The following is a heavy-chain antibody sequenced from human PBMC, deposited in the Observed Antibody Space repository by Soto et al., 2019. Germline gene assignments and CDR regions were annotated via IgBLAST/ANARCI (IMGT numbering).Heavy chain of an antibody. CDR2: IIPIFGTA. Sequence: QVQLVQSGAEVKKPGSSVKVSCKASGGTFSSYSINWVRQAPGQGLEWMGEIIPIFGTANYAQKSQVRVTITADESTSTAYMALSSLRSEVTAVYYCARDGGSHSGGIDYWGQGTLVTVSS. V-gene: IGHV1-69*01. J-gene: IGHJ4*02. CDR3: ARDGGSHSGGIDY. D-gene: IGHD1-26*01. CDR1: GGTFSSYS.